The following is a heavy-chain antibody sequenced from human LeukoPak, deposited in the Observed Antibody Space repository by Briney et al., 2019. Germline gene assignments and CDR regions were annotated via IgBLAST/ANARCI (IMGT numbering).Heavy chain of an antibody. V-gene: IGHV6-1*01. CDR3: ARGTGTFDF. Sequence: SQTLSLTCAVSGDTFSSSSAAWSWIRQARGRGLEWLVRTYYRSKWYNDYANSVKIRITINSDTSKNQISLQLNSVTPDDTAVYYCARGTGTFDFWGQGTLITVSS. J-gene: IGHJ4*02. CDR2: TYYRSKWYN. D-gene: IGHD3-10*01. CDR1: GDTFSSSSAA.